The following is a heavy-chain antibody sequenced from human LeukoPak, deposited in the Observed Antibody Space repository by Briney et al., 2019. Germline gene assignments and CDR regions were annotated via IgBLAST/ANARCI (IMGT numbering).Heavy chain of an antibody. D-gene: IGHD3-22*01. CDR3: ARSDYYDSSGYYL. CDR1: GGSISSGSYY. V-gene: IGHV4-61*02. Sequence: SETLSLTCTVSGGSISSGSYYWSWIRQPAGKGLEWIGRIYTSGSTNYNPSLKSRVTISVDTSKNQFSLKLSSVTAADTAVYYCARSDYYDSSGYYLWGQGTLVTVSS. J-gene: IGHJ4*02. CDR2: IYTSGST.